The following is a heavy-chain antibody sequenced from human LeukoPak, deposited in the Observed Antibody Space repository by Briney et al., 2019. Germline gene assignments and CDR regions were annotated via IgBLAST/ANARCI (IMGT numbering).Heavy chain of an antibody. CDR2: IKPDGSET. V-gene: IGHV3-7*03. Sequence: GGSLRLSCAASGFIVSSNYMSWVRQAPEKGLEWVANIKPDGSETYSVDSVKGRFTISRDNAKNSLYLQMNSLRAEDTAVYYCARTLRFFRFLDVWGQGTTVTVSS. D-gene: IGHD3-3*01. CDR3: ARTLRFFRFLDV. J-gene: IGHJ6*02. CDR1: GFIVSSNY.